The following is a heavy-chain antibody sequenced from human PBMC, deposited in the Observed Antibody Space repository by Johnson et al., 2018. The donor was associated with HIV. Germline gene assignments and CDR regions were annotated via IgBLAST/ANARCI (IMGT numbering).Heavy chain of an antibody. D-gene: IGHD6-19*01. J-gene: IGHJ3*01. V-gene: IGHV3-74*02. Sequence: EVQLVESGGGLVQPGGSLRLSCAASGFTLSNYGMHWVRQVPGKGLEWVSRIYSDGTSTTYADSVKGRLTISRDNAKNTLYLQMNSLRAEDTAVYYCARKQWLAKISSDAFDFWGQGTMVTVSS. CDR1: GFTLSNYG. CDR2: IYSDGTST. CDR3: ARKQWLAKISSDAFDF.